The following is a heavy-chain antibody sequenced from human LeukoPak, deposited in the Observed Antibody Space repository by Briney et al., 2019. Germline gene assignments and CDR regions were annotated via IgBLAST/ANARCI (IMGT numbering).Heavy chain of an antibody. CDR3: ARARGSGYYGDY. CDR2: IIPIFDTA. J-gene: IGHJ4*02. CDR1: GGTFSSYA. Sequence: SVKVSCKASGGTFSSYAISWVRQAPGQGLEWMGGIIPIFDTANYAQKFQGRVTITTDESTSTAYMELSSLRSEDTAVYYCARARGSGYYGDYWGQGTLVTVSS. D-gene: IGHD3-3*01. V-gene: IGHV1-69*05.